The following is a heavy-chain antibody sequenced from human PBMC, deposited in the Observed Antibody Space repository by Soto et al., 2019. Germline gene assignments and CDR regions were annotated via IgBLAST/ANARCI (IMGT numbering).Heavy chain of an antibody. V-gene: IGHV3-21*01. CDR2: ISSSSSYI. Sequence: GGSLRLSCAASGFTFSSYSMNWVRQAPGKGLEWVSSISSSSSYIYYADSVKGRFTISRDNAKNSLYLQMNSLRAEDTAVYYWARLTLAYSGAQPTALGPGGQGTRVMVSA. J-gene: IGHJ4*02. CDR1: GFTFSSYS. D-gene: IGHD6-19*01. CDR3: ARLTLAYSGAQPTALGP.